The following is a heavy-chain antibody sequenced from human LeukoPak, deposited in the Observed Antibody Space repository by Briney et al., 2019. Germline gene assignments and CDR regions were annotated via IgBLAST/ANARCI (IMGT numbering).Heavy chain of an antibody. CDR2: ISSSSRFI. D-gene: IGHD6-13*01. J-gene: IGHJ4*02. CDR3: ARDPINIATAANGFDY. Sequence: PGGSLRLSCAASGFTFNSYSMNWFRQAPGKGLEWVSSISSSSRFIYYADSVKGRFTISRDNAKNSLYLQMNSLRVEDTALYYCARDPINIATAANGFDYWGQGTLVTVSS. V-gene: IGHV3-21*01. CDR1: GFTFNSYS.